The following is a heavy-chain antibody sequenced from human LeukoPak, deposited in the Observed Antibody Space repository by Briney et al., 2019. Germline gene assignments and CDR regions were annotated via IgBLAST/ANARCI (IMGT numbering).Heavy chain of an antibody. D-gene: IGHD2-15*01. CDR2: IYWDDDK. Sequence: SGPTLVSPTQTLTLTCTSSGFSLSTSGVGVGWIRQPPGKALEWLALIYWDDDKRYSPSLKSRLTITKDTSKNQVVLTMTNMDPVDTATYYCALNYRCSGGSCYSDYWGRGTLVTVSS. CDR1: GFSLSTSGVG. V-gene: IGHV2-5*02. CDR3: ALNYRCSGGSCYSDY. J-gene: IGHJ4*02.